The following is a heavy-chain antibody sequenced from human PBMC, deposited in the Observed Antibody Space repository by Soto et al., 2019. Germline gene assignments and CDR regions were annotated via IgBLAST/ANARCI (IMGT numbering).Heavy chain of an antibody. CDR3: ATKYDSWSGYSHSREDAFDI. J-gene: IGHJ3*02. CDR1: GYTFTSYD. Sequence: QVQLVQSGAEVKKPGASVKVSCKASGYTFTSYDVNWVRQATGQGPEWMGWMNPNTGSTGYAQKFHGRVTMTRNTSTNTAYMELSSLRSVDTAVYYCATKYDSWSGYSHSREDAFDIWGQGTLVIVSS. CDR2: MNPNTGST. D-gene: IGHD3-3*01. V-gene: IGHV1-8*01.